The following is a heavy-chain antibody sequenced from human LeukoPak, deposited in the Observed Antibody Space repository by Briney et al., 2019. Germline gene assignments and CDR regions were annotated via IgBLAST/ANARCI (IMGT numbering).Heavy chain of an antibody. V-gene: IGHV3-66*01. J-gene: IGHJ5*02. CDR1: GVTVSNNY. D-gene: IGHD6-13*01. Sequence: GGSLRLSCAASGVTVSNNYMRWVRQAPGKGPEWVPLIYSGGDTFYADAVKGRFTISRDGSKNTLYLQMNSLRAEDTAVYYCARDPPAEAINTYAWGQGTLVTVSS. CDR2: IYSGGDT. CDR3: ARDPPAEAINTYA.